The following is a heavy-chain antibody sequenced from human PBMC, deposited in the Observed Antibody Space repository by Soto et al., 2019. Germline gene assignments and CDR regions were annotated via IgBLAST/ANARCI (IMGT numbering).Heavy chain of an antibody. CDR1: GDSISAYY. J-gene: IGHJ4*02. V-gene: IGHV4-59*01. CDR2: IYDSGNA. D-gene: IGHD3-10*01. Sequence: QVQLQESGPGLVKPSETLSLTCTVSGDSISAYYWNWIRQPPGKGLEWIGFIYDSGNANYNPSLKGRVTISIDTSQHHFSLRLSSVTAADTAVYYCAGDRGSTGVGSFDSWGQGTLVTVSS. CDR3: AGDRGSTGVGSFDS.